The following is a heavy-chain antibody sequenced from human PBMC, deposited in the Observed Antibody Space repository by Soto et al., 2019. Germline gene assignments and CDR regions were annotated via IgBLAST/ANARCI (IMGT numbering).Heavy chain of an antibody. CDR2: IYYSGSA. CDR1: GGSIGTYY. V-gene: IGHV4-59*01. D-gene: IGHD3-22*01. CDR3: ARDRAYYYHDSGYFDGMDV. Sequence: SETLSLTCTVSGGSIGTYYWSWIRQPPGKGLEWIGYIYYSGSATYNPSLKSRVTISVDTSKNQFSLKLSSVTTADTAVYYCARDRAYYYHDSGYFDGMDVWGQGTTVTVYS. J-gene: IGHJ6*02.